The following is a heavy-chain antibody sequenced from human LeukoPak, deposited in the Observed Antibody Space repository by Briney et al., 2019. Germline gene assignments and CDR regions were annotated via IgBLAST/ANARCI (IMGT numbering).Heavy chain of an antibody. V-gene: IGHV3-23*01. J-gene: IGHJ4*02. CDR3: AKEDALKNDFWSGTRYYFDY. CDR2: ISGSGGST. Sequence: PGGSLRLSCAASGFTFSSYAMSWVRQAPGKGLEWVSAISGSGGSTYYADSVKGRFTISRDNSKNTLYLQMNSLRAEDTAVYYCAKEDALKNDFWSGTRYYFDYWGQGTLVTVSS. CDR1: GFTFSSYA. D-gene: IGHD3-3*01.